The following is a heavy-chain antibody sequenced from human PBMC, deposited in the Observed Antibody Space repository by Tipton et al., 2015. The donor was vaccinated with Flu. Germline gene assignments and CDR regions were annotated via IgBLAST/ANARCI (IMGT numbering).Heavy chain of an antibody. D-gene: IGHD3-22*01. V-gene: IGHV4-4*07. Sequence: TLSLTCTVSGGSISRYYWSWIRQSVGKGPEWIGRTHTNGNTNYNPSLKSRVTMSVDTSKNQFSLKLSSVTAADTAVYYCARDRQITMIGRDAFDIWGQGTMVTVSS. J-gene: IGHJ3*02. CDR3: ARDRQITMIGRDAFDI. CDR2: THTNGNT. CDR1: GGSISRYY.